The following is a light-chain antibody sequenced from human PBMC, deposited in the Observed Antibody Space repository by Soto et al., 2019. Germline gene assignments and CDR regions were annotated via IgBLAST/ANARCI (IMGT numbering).Light chain of an antibody. CDR2: SNS. Sequence: VLTQPPSVSGAPGQRVTISCSGSNSNIGSNTANWYQQLPGTAPKLLIHSNSQRPSGVPDRFSGSKSGTSASLAISGLQSEDEADYYCAAWDDSLNGFYVFGTGTKVTVL. V-gene: IGLV1-44*01. CDR1: NSNIGSNT. CDR3: AAWDDSLNGFYV. J-gene: IGLJ1*01.